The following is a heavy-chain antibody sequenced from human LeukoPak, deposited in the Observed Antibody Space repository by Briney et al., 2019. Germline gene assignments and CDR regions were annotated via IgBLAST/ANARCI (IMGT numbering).Heavy chain of an antibody. V-gene: IGHV4-59*01. J-gene: IGHJ4*02. CDR1: GGSISSYY. CDR2: ISYSGST. D-gene: IGHD1-26*01. CDR3: ARDYGGSYFDY. Sequence: SETLSLTCTVSGGSISSYYWSWLRQPPGKGLEWIGYISYSGSTNYNPSLKSRVTISVDTSKNQFSLKLSSVTAADTAVYYCARDYGGSYFDYWGQGTLVTVSS.